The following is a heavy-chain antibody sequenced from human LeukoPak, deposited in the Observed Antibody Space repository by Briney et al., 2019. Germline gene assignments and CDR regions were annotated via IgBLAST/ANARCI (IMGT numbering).Heavy chain of an antibody. CDR2: IKQDGSEK. CDR1: GFTFSSYS. CDR3: ARSIAAALSNWFDP. D-gene: IGHD6-13*01. Sequence: PGGSLRLSCAASGFTFSSYSMNWVRQAPGKGLEWVANIKQDGSEKYYVDSVKGRFTISRDNAKNSLYLQMNSLRAEDTAVYYCARSIAAALSNWFDPWGQGTLVTVSS. J-gene: IGHJ5*02. V-gene: IGHV3-7*01.